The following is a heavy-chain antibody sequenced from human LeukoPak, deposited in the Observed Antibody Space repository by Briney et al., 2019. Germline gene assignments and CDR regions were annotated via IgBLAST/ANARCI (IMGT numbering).Heavy chain of an antibody. D-gene: IGHD3-16*02. CDR1: GYTFTSYG. Sequence: ASVKVSCKASGYTFTSYGISWVRQAPGQGLEWMGWMNPNSGNTGYAQKFQGRVTMTRNTSISTAYMELSSLRSEDTAVYYCARELRLDYVWGSYRYPEYYFDYWGQGTLVTVSS. J-gene: IGHJ4*02. CDR3: ARELRLDYVWGSYRYPEYYFDY. CDR2: MNPNSGNT. V-gene: IGHV1-8*02.